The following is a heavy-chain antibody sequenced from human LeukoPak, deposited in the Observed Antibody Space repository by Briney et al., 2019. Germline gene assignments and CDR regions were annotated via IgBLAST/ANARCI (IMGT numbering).Heavy chain of an antibody. D-gene: IGHD6-13*01. V-gene: IGHV3-23*01. J-gene: IGHJ2*01. CDR3: AKDRAIAVVGSSWYFDL. Sequence: GGSLRLSCAASGFTFSSYAMSWVRQAPGKGLEWVSTISGDGYSAFYADSVKGRFTISRDNSKNTLYLQMNSLRAEDAAMYYCAKDRAIAVVGSSWYFDLWGRGTLVTVSS. CDR2: ISGDGYSA. CDR1: GFTFSSYA.